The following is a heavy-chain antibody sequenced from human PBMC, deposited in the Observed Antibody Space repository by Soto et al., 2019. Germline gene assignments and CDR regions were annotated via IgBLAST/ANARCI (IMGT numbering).Heavy chain of an antibody. J-gene: IGHJ6*02. CDR1: GGTFSSYT. Sequence: QVQLVQSGAEVKKPGSSVKVSCKASGGTFSSYTISWVRQAPGQGLEWMGRIIPILGIANYTQKFQGRVTITADKSTSTAYMELSSLRSEDTAVYYCARFRGSYGMDVWGQGTTVTVSS. D-gene: IGHD3-10*01. CDR2: IIPILGIA. V-gene: IGHV1-69*02. CDR3: ARFRGSYGMDV.